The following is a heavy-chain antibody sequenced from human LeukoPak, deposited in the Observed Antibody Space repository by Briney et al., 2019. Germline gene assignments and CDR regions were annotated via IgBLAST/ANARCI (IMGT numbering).Heavy chain of an antibody. D-gene: IGHD3-16*01. J-gene: IGHJ4*02. CDR1: GFTFSSYW. CDR3: AKVPKKGGAKGIDY. Sequence: GGSLRLSCAASGFTFSSYWMHWVRQAPGKGLVWVSRINSDGSSTSYADSVKGRFTISRDNAKNTLYLQMNSLRAEDTAVYYCAKVPKKGGAKGIDYWGQGTLVTVSS. V-gene: IGHV3-74*01. CDR2: INSDGSST.